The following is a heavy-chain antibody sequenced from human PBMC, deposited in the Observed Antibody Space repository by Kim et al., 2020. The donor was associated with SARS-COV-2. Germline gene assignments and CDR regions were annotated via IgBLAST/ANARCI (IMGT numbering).Heavy chain of an antibody. CDR3: ARDSDNTRVGY. CDR2: INTNTGNP. D-gene: IGHD1-26*01. CDR1: GYTFTDFA. J-gene: IGHJ4*02. V-gene: IGHV7-4-1*01. Sequence: ASVKVSCKASGYTFTDFAMSWVRQAPGQGLEWMGWINTNTGNPTYAQGFPGRIALSLDTSASTAYLQLGSLKAEDTAVYYCARDSDNTRVGYSGQGTLVT.